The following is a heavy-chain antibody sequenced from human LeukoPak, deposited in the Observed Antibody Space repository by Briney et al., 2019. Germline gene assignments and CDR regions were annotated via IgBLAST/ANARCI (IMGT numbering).Heavy chain of an antibody. Sequence: RASVKVSCKASGYTFTSYGISWVRQAPGQGLEWMGWISAYNGNTNYAQKLQGRVTMTTDTSTSTAYMELRSLRSDDTAVYYCARDAPAVPYYYYGMDVWGQGTTVTVSS. CDR3: ARDAPAVPYYYYGMDV. D-gene: IGHD2-2*01. J-gene: IGHJ6*02. CDR1: GYTFTSYG. V-gene: IGHV1-18*01. CDR2: ISAYNGNT.